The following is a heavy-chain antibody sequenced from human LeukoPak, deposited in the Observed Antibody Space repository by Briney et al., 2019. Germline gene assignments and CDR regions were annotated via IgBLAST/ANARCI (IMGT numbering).Heavy chain of an antibody. Sequence: SETLSLTCTVSGGSITSYYWSWIRQPPGKGLEWIGHIYYIGSTNYSPSLKSRVTISVDTSKNQFSLKLSSVTAADTAVYYCARGGTYGSSWSDYWGQGTLVTVSS. V-gene: IGHV4-59*01. J-gene: IGHJ4*02. CDR3: ARGGTYGSSWSDY. D-gene: IGHD6-13*01. CDR1: GGSITSYY. CDR2: IYYIGST.